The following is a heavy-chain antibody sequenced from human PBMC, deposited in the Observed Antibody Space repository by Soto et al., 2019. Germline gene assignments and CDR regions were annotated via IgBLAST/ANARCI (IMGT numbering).Heavy chain of an antibody. CDR3: ARGASSSWTSLGY. CDR2: INAGNGNT. J-gene: IGHJ4*02. V-gene: IGHV1-3*01. CDR1: GYTFTSYA. Sequence: QVQLVQSGAEVKKPGASVKVSCKASGYTFTSYAMHWVRQAPGQRLEWMGWINAGNGNTKYSQKFQGRVTITRDTSASTAYMELSSLRSEDTAVYYCARGASSSWTSLGYWGQGTLVTVSS. D-gene: IGHD6-13*01.